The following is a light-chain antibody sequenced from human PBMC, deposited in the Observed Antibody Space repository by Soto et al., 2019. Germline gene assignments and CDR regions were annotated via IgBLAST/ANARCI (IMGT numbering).Light chain of an antibody. J-gene: IGLJ2*01. CDR3: QTWGTGTVV. CDR1: SGHSSYP. V-gene: IGLV4-69*01. Sequence: QPVLTQSPSASASLGASVKLTYTLSSGHSSYPIAWHQQQPEKGPRYLMKLNSDGSHTKGDGIPDRFSGSSSGAERYLTLSSLQSEDEADYYCQTWGTGTVVFGGGTKLTVL. CDR2: LNSDGSH.